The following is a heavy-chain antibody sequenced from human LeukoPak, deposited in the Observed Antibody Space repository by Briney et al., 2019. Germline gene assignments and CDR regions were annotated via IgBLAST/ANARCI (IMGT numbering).Heavy chain of an antibody. Sequence: SVKVSCKASGYTFTSYGISWVRQAPGHGLEWMGWVSAYNGNTNYAQKLQGRVTMTTDTSTSTAYMELRSLRSDDTAVYYCAWYYYDSSGYSPRDWFDPWGQGTLVTVSS. V-gene: IGHV1-18*01. D-gene: IGHD3-22*01. J-gene: IGHJ5*02. CDR1: GYTFTSYG. CDR3: AWYYYDSSGYSPRDWFDP. CDR2: VSAYNGNT.